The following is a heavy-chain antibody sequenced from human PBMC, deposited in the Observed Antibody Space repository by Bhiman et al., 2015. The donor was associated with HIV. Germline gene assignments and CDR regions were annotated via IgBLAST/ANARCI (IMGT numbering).Heavy chain of an antibody. D-gene: IGHD3-22*01. Sequence: EVQLVESGGGLVQPGRSLRLSCAASGFSFDDYAMHWVRQAPGKGLEWVSGISWNSGNIGYADSVKGRFTISRDNAKNSLYLQMNSLRAEDTALYYCAKVGALIIDKYYFDYWGQGTLVTVSS. CDR1: GFSFDDYA. CDR2: ISWNSGNI. J-gene: IGHJ4*02. CDR3: AKVGALIIDKYYFDY. V-gene: IGHV3-9*01.